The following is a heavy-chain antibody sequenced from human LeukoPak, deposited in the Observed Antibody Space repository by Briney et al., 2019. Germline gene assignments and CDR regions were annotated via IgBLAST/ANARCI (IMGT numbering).Heavy chain of an antibody. V-gene: IGHV3-48*01. CDR1: GFTFSSYS. D-gene: IGHD5-24*01. Sequence: GGSLRLSCAASGFTFSSYSMNWVRQAPGKGLEWVSYISSSSSTIYYADSVKGRSTISRDNSKNTVYLQMNSLRTEDTAVYYCARPSPPGDGYNPCDYWGPGALVIVSS. J-gene: IGHJ4*02. CDR2: ISSSSSTI. CDR3: ARPSPPGDGYNPCDY.